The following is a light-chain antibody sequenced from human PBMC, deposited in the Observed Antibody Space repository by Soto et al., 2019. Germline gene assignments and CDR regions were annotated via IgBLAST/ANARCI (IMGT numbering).Light chain of an antibody. J-gene: IGKJ5*01. CDR3: QQFDDSVT. Sequence: EIVLTQSPGTLSLSPGERATLSCRASQTVTRNYLAWHQQKPGQTPRLLVYGASSRATGTPGRFSGSGSGTDFTLTISGLEPEDSAVYYCQQFDDSVTFGQGTRLEIK. V-gene: IGKV3-20*01. CDR2: GAS. CDR1: QTVTRNY.